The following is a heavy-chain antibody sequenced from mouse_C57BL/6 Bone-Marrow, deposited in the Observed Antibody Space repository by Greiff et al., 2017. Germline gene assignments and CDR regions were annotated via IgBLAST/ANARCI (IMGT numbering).Heavy chain of an antibody. CDR1: GYAFSSSW. J-gene: IGHJ3*01. Sequence: QVQLQQSGPELVKPGASVKISCKASGYAFSSSWMHWVKQRPGKGLEWIGEIYPRSGNTYYNEKFKGKATLTADKSSSTAYMELRNLTSEDSAVYFCARRNLGAWFAYWGQGTLVTVSA. CDR2: IYPRSGNT. CDR3: ARRNLGAWFAY. V-gene: IGHV1-82*01. D-gene: IGHD4-1*01.